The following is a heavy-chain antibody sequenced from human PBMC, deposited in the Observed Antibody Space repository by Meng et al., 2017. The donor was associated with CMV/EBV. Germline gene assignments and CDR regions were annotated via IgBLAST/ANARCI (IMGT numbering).Heavy chain of an antibody. J-gene: IGHJ4*02. D-gene: IGHD6-13*01. V-gene: IGHV4-39*07. CDR1: GGSISSSSYY. CDR2: IYYSGST. CDR3: ARGGIAAAGLH. Sequence: QLQLQESRPGLVKPSDTLSHTCTVSGGSISSSSYYWGWIRQPPGKGLEWIGSIYYSGSTYYNPSLKSRVTISVDTSKNQFSLKLSSVTAADTAVYYCARGGIAAAGLHWGQGTLVTVSS.